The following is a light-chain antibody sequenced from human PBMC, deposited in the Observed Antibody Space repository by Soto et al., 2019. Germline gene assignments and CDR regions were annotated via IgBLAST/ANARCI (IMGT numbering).Light chain of an antibody. V-gene: IGKV1-39*01. CDR1: QSISSY. Sequence: DIQMTQSPSSLSASVGDRVTITCRASQSISSYLNWYQQKPGKAPKILIYAASSLQSGVPSRFSVSGSGTDLTLTIRSLPPEDFATYYCQQSYSTPRTFGQGTKVEIK. CDR2: AAS. J-gene: IGKJ1*01. CDR3: QQSYSTPRT.